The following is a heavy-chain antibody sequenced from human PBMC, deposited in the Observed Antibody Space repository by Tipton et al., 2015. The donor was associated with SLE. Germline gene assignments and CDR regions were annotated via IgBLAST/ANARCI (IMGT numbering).Heavy chain of an antibody. Sequence: GLVKPSETLSVICAVSGGSISSYYWSWIRQPAGKGLEWIGRIYTSGSTNYNPSLKSRVTMSVDTSKNQFSLKLHSVTAADTAVYYCARHMRQLVRDASDIWGQGTMVTVSS. CDR1: GGSISSYY. CDR3: ARHMRQLVRDASDI. V-gene: IGHV4-4*07. D-gene: IGHD6-6*01. CDR2: IYTSGST. J-gene: IGHJ3*02.